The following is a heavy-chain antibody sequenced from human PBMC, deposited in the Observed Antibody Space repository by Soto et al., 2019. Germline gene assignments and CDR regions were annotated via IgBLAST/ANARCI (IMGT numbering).Heavy chain of an antibody. CDR2: IIPIFGTA. Sequence: SVKVSCKASGGTFSSYAISWVRQAPGQGLEWMGGIIPIFGTANYAQKFQGRVTITADESTSTAYMELSSLRSEDTAVYYCARVLYSSSWSSVHYYYGMDVWGQGTTVTVSS. J-gene: IGHJ6*02. CDR3: ARVLYSSSWSSVHYYYGMDV. D-gene: IGHD6-13*01. V-gene: IGHV1-69*13. CDR1: GGTFSSYA.